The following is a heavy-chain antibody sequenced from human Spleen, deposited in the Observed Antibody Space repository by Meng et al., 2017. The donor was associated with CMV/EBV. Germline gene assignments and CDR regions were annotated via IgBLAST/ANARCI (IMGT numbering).Heavy chain of an antibody. CDR1: GGSFSGYY. Sequence: QVQLQQWGAELLTPSETLSLTCAVFGGSFSGYYWSWTLQPPGKGLDWIGEINHSGSTNYNPSLKSRVTISVDTSKNQFSLKLSSVTAADTAVYYCARFVLEWLSPGGFDYWGQGTLVTVSS. CDR3: ARFVLEWLSPGGFDY. D-gene: IGHD3-3*01. J-gene: IGHJ4*02. V-gene: IGHV4-34*01. CDR2: INHSGST.